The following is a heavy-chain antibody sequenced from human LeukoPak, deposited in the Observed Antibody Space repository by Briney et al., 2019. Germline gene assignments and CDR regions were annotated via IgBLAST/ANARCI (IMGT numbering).Heavy chain of an antibody. V-gene: IGHV3-23*01. CDR3: AKQLGYCSDGSCYFPY. CDR1: GFTFSSSA. Sequence: GGSLRLSCAASGFTFSSSAMSWVRQAPGKGLEWVSAISNNGGYTYYADSVQGRFTISRDNSKSTLCLQMNSQRAEDTAVYYCAKQLGYCSDGSCYFPYWGQGTLVTVSS. J-gene: IGHJ4*02. CDR2: ISNNGGYT. D-gene: IGHD2-15*01.